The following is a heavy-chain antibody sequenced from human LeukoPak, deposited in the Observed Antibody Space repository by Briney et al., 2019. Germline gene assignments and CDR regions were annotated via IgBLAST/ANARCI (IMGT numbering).Heavy chain of an antibody. CDR1: GFTFSSFG. D-gene: IGHD5-12*01. Sequence: PGGSLRLSCAASGFTFSSFGMSWVRQAPGKGLEWVSAISGSGGSTYYADSVKGRFTISRDNSKNTLYPQMNSLRAEDTAVYYCARDRGSSGYAFDYWGQGTLVTVSS. CDR2: ISGSGGST. CDR3: ARDRGSSGYAFDY. V-gene: IGHV3-23*01. J-gene: IGHJ4*02.